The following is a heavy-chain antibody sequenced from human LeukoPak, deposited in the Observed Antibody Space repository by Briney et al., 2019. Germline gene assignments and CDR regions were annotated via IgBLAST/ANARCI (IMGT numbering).Heavy chain of an antibody. CDR2: IYYSGST. D-gene: IGHD3-9*01. J-gene: IGHJ4*02. Sequence: PSETLSLTCAVYGGSFSGYYWSWIRQPPGKGLEWIGYIYYSGSTNYNPSLKSRVTISVDTSKNQFSLKLSSVTAADTAVYYCARTYYDILTGFDYWGQGTLVTVSS. CDR1: GGSFSGYY. CDR3: ARTYYDILTGFDY. V-gene: IGHV4-59*01.